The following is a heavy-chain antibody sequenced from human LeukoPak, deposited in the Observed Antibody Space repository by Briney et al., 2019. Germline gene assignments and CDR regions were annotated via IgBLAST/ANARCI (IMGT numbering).Heavy chain of an antibody. V-gene: IGHV1-2*02. Sequence: ASVKVSCKASGYTFTGYYMHWVRQAPGQGLEWMGWINPNSGGTNYAQKFQGRVTMTRDTSISTAYMELSSLRSDDTAVYYCARDYYGSGSYVDYWGQGTLVTVSS. J-gene: IGHJ4*02. CDR2: INPNSGGT. CDR1: GYTFTGYY. D-gene: IGHD3-10*01. CDR3: ARDYYGSGSYVDY.